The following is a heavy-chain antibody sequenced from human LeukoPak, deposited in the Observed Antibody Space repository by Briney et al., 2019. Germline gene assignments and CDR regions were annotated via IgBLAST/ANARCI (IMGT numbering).Heavy chain of an antibody. CDR1: GGSINTFY. CDR2: MYYIGYT. V-gene: IGHV4-59*01. J-gene: IGHJ3*02. Sequence: PSETLSLTCTVSGGSINTFYWTWMRHPPERGLEWIGYMYYIGYTNYNPSLKRRVTISVDTSKNQFSLKLSSVTAADTAVYYCARVPRYYDIPGAVDIWVQGTMVTVSS. D-gene: IGHD3-22*01. CDR3: ARVPRYYDIPGAVDI.